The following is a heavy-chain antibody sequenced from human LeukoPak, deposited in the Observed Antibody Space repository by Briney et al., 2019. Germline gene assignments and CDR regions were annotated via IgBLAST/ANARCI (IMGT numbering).Heavy chain of an antibody. V-gene: IGHV4-34*01. Sequence: SETLSLTCAVYGGSFSGYYWSWIRQPPGKGLKWIGEINHSGSTNYNPSLKSRVAISVDTSKNQFSLKLSSVTAADTAVYYCARGLLRTIFVRWFDPWGQGTLVTVSS. J-gene: IGHJ5*02. CDR2: INHSGST. D-gene: IGHD3-3*01. CDR1: GGSFSGYY. CDR3: ARGLLRTIFVRWFDP.